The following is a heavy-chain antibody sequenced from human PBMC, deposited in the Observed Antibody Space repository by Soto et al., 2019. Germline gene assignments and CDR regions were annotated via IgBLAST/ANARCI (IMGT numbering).Heavy chain of an antibody. CDR2: IVYSGSS. CDR3: ARVVSGSWVHPYYFDF. J-gene: IGHJ4*02. V-gene: IGHV4-31*03. D-gene: IGHD3-10*01. CDR1: GGSISSGAYY. Sequence: KTSETLSLTCTVSGGSISSGAYYWSWIRQRPGKGLDWIGYIVYSGSSNYNPSLKSRVTMSVDTSKNQFSLRLGSVTAADTAVYYCARVVSGSWVHPYYFDFWGQGTLVTVSS.